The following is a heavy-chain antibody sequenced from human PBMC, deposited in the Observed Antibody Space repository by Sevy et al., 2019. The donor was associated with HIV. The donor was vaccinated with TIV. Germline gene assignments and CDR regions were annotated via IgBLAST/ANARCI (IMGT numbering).Heavy chain of an antibody. D-gene: IGHD2-15*01. Sequence: ASVKVSCKASGYTFTSYGISWVRQAPGQGLEWMGWISAYNGNTNYAKKLQGRVTMTTDTSTSKAYMELRSLRSDDTAVYYCAGSEYCSGGSCYSYLDYWGQGTLVTVSS. CDR1: GYTFTSYG. CDR3: AGSEYCSGGSCYSYLDY. V-gene: IGHV1-18*04. CDR2: ISAYNGNT. J-gene: IGHJ4*02.